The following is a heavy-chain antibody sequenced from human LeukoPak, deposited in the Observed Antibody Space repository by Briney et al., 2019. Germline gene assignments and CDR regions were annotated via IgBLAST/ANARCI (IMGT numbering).Heavy chain of an antibody. D-gene: IGHD6-13*01. J-gene: IGHJ4*02. CDR1: GGSIISSSYY. CDR3: ARRSAAALFDY. CDR2: IYYSGST. V-gene: IGHV4-39*01. Sequence: PSETLSLTCTVSGGSIISSSYYWGWIRQPPGKGLEWIGSIYYSGSTYYNPSLKSRVTISVDTSKNQYSLKLSSVTAADTAVYYSARRSAAALFDYWGQGTLVTVSS.